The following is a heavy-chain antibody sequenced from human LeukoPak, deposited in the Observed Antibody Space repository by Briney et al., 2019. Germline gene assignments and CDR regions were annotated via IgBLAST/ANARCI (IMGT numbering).Heavy chain of an antibody. CDR3: ARDLGRRCSGGRCYYYYNYMDV. J-gene: IGHJ6*03. CDR2: ISGYNGNT. CDR1: GYTFTSYG. V-gene: IGHV1-18*01. D-gene: IGHD2-15*01. Sequence: ASVKVSCKASGYTFTSYGISWVRQAPGQGLEWMGWISGYNGNTNYAQKLQGRVTMTTDTSTSTAYMELRSLRSDDTAVYYCARDLGRRCSGGRCYYYYNYMDVWGKGTTVTISS.